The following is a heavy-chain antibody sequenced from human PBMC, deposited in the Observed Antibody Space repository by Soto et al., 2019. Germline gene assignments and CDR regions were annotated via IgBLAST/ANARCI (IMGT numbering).Heavy chain of an antibody. J-gene: IGHJ4*02. CDR1: GGSISSSSYY. V-gene: IGHV4-39*01. CDR3: ARRLVLLWFGELPDRYYFDY. D-gene: IGHD3-10*01. Sequence: PSETLSLTCTVSGGSISSSSYYWGWIRQPPGKGLEWIGSIYYSGSTYYNPSLKSRVTISVDTSKNQFSLKLSSVTAADTAVYYCARRLVLLWFGELPDRYYFDYWGQGTLVT. CDR2: IYYSGST.